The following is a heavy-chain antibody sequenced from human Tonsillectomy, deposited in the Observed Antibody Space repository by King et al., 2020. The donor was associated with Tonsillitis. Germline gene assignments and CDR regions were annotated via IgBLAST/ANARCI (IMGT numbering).Heavy chain of an antibody. D-gene: IGHD2-2*01. CDR1: GFTFSSYG. Sequence: VQLVESGGGVVQPGRSLRLSCAASGFTFSSYGMHVVRQAPGKGLEWVAGIWYDGSNKYYADSVKGRFTISRDNSKNTLYLQMNSLRAEDTAVYYCARDLSSDIVVVPAAPADWGQGTLVTVSS. CDR3: ARDLSSDIVVVPAAPAD. CDR2: IWYDGSNK. V-gene: IGHV3-33*01. J-gene: IGHJ1*01.